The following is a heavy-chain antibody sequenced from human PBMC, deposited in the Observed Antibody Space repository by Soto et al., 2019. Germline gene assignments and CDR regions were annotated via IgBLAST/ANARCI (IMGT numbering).Heavy chain of an antibody. CDR1: GGSISSGGYS. CDR3: VRLPGYCSCTSCYGYYVMDV. J-gene: IGHJ6*02. Sequence: PSETLSLTCAVSGGSISSGGYSWSWIRQPPGKGLEWIGYIYHSGSTYYNPSLKSRVTISVDTSQSQFSMKLTSMTAADTAVYFCVRLPGYCSCTSCYGYYVMDVWGQGTTVTVSS. CDR2: IYHSGST. D-gene: IGHD2-2*01. V-gene: IGHV4-30-2*01.